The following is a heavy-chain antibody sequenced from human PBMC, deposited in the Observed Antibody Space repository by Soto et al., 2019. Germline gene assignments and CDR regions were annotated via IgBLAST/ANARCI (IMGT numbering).Heavy chain of an antibody. D-gene: IGHD7-27*01. V-gene: IGHV4-59*08. CDR2: IYNIGST. J-gene: IGHJ4*02. Sequence: SDTLSPTCTASGGSISGYYWSWLRQPPGKGLEWIGYIYNIGSTNYNPSLKSRVTISVDTSKNQFSLKLSSVTAADTAVYYCARRWGRTFDYWGQGTLVTVSS. CDR1: GGSISGYY. CDR3: ARRWGRTFDY.